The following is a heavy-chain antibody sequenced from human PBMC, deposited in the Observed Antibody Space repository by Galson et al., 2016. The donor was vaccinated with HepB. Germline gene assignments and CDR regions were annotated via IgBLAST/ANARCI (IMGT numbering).Heavy chain of an antibody. CDR1: GFTFSSSS. J-gene: IGHJ4*02. CDR3: AKGGAYDS. V-gene: IGHV3-23*01. CDR2: ISGDDDHT. Sequence: SLRLSCAASGFTFSSSSMSWVRQAPGKGLEWVSAISGDDDHTYYTDSVKDRFTISKDNSKNTPYLLLSSLRAEDTAVYYCAKGGAYDSWGQGTLVTVSS.